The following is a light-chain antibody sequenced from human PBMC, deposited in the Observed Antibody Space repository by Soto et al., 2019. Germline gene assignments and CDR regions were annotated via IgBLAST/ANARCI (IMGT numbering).Light chain of an antibody. CDR2: QAS. CDR3: QQLYTLPFT. Sequence: DIQMTQSPPTLSAFVGDRVTITCRASQSISRWLAWFQQKPGKAPKLLIYQASTLETGVPSRFSGSGSGTEFTLTISGLLPEDFAAYHCQQLYTLPFTFGQGTRLEIK. V-gene: IGKV1-5*03. J-gene: IGKJ5*01. CDR1: QSISRW.